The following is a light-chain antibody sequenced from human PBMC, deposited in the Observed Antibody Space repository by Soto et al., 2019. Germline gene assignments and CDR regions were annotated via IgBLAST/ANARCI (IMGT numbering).Light chain of an antibody. CDR2: AAS. Sequence: GDRVTISCRESENIGSYLNWYQQKPGTAPKLLIYAASTLQSGVPSRFSGSGSGTALTRTISSLQPEDFATYYFQQSYRTPYTFGQGTKLEIK. CDR1: ENIGSY. J-gene: IGKJ2*01. V-gene: IGKV1-39*01. CDR3: QQSYRTPYT.